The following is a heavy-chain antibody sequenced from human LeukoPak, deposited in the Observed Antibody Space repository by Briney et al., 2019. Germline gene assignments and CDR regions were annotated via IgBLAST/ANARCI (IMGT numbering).Heavy chain of an antibody. J-gene: IGHJ4*02. V-gene: IGHV4-30-4*01. CDR2: IYYSGST. D-gene: IGHD2-15*01. Sequence: SETLSLTCTVSGGSINSGDYYWSWIRQPPGKGLEWIGYIYYSGSTYYNPSLKSRVTISVDTSKNQFSLKLSSVTAADTAVYYCARVVVAATIFARSYYFDYWGQGTLVTVSS. CDR3: ARVVVAATIFARSYYFDY. CDR1: GGSINSGDYY.